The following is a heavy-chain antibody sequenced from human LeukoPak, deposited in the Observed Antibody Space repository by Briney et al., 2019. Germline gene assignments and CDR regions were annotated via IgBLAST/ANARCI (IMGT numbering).Heavy chain of an antibody. CDR1: GYTFTGYY. V-gene: IGHV1-2*02. CDR2: INLNSGGK. J-gene: IGHJ4*02. Sequence: GASVKVSCKASGYTFTGYYLPWVRQPPGQGLGWMGWINLNSGGKNYAQKFQGRLTMTRDTSISTAYMELSRLRSDDTAVYYCATPGPYSSSWYLFDYWGQGTLVTVSS. CDR3: ATPGPYSSSWYLFDY. D-gene: IGHD6-13*01.